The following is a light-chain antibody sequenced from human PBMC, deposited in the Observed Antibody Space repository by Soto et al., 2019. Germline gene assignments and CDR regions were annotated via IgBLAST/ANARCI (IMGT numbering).Light chain of an antibody. Sequence: QSALTQPASVSGSPGQSITISCTGTSSDVGGYNYVSWYQQHPGKAPKLMIHDVSNRPSGVSNRFSGSKSGNTASLTISGLQAEDEADYYSSSYTSSSTHVFGTATKLTVL. CDR2: DVS. CDR3: SSYTSSSTHV. CDR1: SSDVGGYNY. J-gene: IGLJ1*01. V-gene: IGLV2-14*01.